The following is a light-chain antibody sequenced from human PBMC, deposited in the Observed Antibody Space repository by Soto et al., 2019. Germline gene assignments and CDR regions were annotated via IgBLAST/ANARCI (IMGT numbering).Light chain of an antibody. Sequence: EIVLTQSPAALSVTPGERVTLSCRASQGIGSTLAWYQQKPGQTPRLLIYDSSTRAIGIPARFSGSRSGTEFTLTINGLQSEDFEVYYCQRYNNCPLTFGGGTKVEIK. CDR2: DSS. V-gene: IGKV3-15*01. J-gene: IGKJ4*01. CDR3: QRYNNCPLT. CDR1: QGIGST.